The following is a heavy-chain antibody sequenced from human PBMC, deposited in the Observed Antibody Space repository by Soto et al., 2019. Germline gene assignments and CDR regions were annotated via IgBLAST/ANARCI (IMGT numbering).Heavy chain of an antibody. D-gene: IGHD3-22*01. CDR2: ISYDGSNK. CDR1: GFTFSSYG. Sequence: QVQLVESGGGVVQPGRSLRLSCAASGFTFSSYGMHWVRQAPGKGLEWVAVISYDGSNKYYADSVKGRFTISRDNSKNTLYPQMNSLRAEDTAVYYCAKDPSYYDEAAFDYWGQGTLVTVSS. J-gene: IGHJ4*02. CDR3: AKDPSYYDEAAFDY. V-gene: IGHV3-30*18.